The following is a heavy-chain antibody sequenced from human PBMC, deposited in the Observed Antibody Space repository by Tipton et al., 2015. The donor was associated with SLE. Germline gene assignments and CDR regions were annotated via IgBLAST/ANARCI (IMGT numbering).Heavy chain of an antibody. D-gene: IGHD3-10*01. CDR1: GGSINSNSYY. Sequence: TLSLTCIVSGGSINSNSYYWGWVRQPPGKGLEWIGTMSFRGSPYYNPSLKNRVIISLDMSKNQFSLRLSSVTAADVAVYFCVRGGLAYGEDWFDTWGQGTRVSVSA. J-gene: IGHJ5*02. V-gene: IGHV4-39*07. CDR2: MSFRGSP. CDR3: VRGGLAYGEDWFDT.